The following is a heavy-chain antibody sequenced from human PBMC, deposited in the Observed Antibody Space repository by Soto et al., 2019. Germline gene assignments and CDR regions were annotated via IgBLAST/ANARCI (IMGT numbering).Heavy chain of an antibody. D-gene: IGHD1-1*01. CDR3: AKHFIGGRLQSPFDL. J-gene: IGHJ4*02. CDR2: IGASGSST. V-gene: IGHV3-23*01. Sequence: EVQLLESGGGLVQPGGSLRLSCAASGFTFSSYALTWVRQAPGKGLEWVSVIGASGSSTFHADSVKGRFTISRDNSKNTLFLQMNSLRAEDTAVYYCAKHFIGGRLQSPFDLWGQGTLVTVSS. CDR1: GFTFSSYA.